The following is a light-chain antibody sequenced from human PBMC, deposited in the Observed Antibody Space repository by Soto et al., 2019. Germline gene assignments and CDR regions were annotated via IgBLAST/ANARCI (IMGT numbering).Light chain of an antibody. V-gene: IGLV1-47*01. CDR3: AAWDDSLSGVV. Sequence: QSVLTQPPSASGTPGQRVTISCSGSSSNIGSNYVYWYQQIPGTAPKLLIYKNNQRPSGVPDRFSCSKSGTSASLAISGLRSEDEADYYCAAWDDSLSGVVFGGGTKLTVL. CDR1: SSNIGSNY. CDR2: KNN. J-gene: IGLJ2*01.